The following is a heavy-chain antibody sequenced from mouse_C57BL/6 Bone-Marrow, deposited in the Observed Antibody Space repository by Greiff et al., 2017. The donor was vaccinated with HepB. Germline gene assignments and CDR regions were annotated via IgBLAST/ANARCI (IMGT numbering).Heavy chain of an antibody. Sequence: EVQLVESGGGLVKPGGSLKLSCAASGFTFSSYAMSWVRQTPEKRLEWVATISDGGSYTYYPDNVKGRFTISRDNAKNNLYLQMSHLKSEDTAMYYCARDSLGRFAYWGQGTLVTVSA. J-gene: IGHJ3*01. D-gene: IGHD4-1*01. CDR2: ISDGGSYT. CDR3: ARDSLGRFAY. V-gene: IGHV5-4*01. CDR1: GFTFSSYA.